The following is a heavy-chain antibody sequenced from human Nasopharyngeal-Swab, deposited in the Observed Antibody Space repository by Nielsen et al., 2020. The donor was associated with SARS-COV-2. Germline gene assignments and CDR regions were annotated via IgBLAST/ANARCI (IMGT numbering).Heavy chain of an antibody. Sequence: SETLSLTCTVSGGSISSGGYYWSWIRQHPGKGLEWIGYIYYSGSTYYNPSLKSRVTIPVDTSKNQFSLKLSSVTAADTAVYYCARMPTVTTWAAFDYWGQGTLVTVSS. J-gene: IGHJ4*02. CDR2: IYYSGST. CDR3: ARMPTVTTWAAFDY. CDR1: GGSISSGGYY. D-gene: IGHD4-17*01. V-gene: IGHV4-31*03.